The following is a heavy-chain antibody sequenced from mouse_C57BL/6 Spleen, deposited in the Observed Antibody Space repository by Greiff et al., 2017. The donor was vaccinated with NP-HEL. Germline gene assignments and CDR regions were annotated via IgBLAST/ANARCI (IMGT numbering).Heavy chain of an antibody. V-gene: IGHV1-63*01. CDR3: ARHYYGSSHWYFDV. CDR1: GYTFTSFW. CDR2: IYPGGGYT. J-gene: IGHJ1*03. Sequence: VQRVESGAELVRPGTSVKMSCKASGYTFTSFWIGWAKQRPGHGLEWIGDIYPGGGYTNYNEKFKGKATLTADKSSSTAYMQFSSLTSEDSAIYYCARHYYGSSHWYFDVWGTGTTVTVSS. D-gene: IGHD1-1*01.